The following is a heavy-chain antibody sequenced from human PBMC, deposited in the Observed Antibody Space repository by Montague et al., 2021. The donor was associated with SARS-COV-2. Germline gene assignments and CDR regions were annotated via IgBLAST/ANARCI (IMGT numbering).Heavy chain of an antibody. CDR1: GFSLNTSGEG. Sequence: PALVKPTQTLTLTCTFSGFSLNTSGEGVGWVRQPPGKALEWLALLYWDDDKRYSPSLKSRSTISKDTTKNEVVLTVANMDPVDTATYYCARYGDYGSWFDPWGQGTLVTVSS. D-gene: IGHD4-17*01. V-gene: IGHV2-5*02. CDR3: ARYGDYGSWFDP. CDR2: LYWDDDK. J-gene: IGHJ5*02.